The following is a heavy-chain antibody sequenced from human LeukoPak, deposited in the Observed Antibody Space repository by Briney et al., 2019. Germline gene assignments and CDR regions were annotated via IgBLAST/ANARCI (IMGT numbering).Heavy chain of an antibody. CDR2: MISNGGFT. D-gene: IGHD2-2*01. CDR3: ARGPDIVVVPYYYYYMDV. CDR1: GFTFVSYA. V-gene: IGHV3-64*02. Sequence: GGSLRLSCEASGFTFVSYAIHWVRQAPGKGLEYVSAMISNGGFTYYADSVKGRFTISRDKSKNTLYLQMGSLRAEDMAVYYCARGPDIVVVPYYYYYMDVWGKGTTVTVSS. J-gene: IGHJ6*03.